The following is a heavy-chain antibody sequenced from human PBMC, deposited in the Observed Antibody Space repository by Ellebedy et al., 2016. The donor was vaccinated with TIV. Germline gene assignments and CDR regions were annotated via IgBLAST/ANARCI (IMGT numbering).Heavy chain of an antibody. V-gene: IGHV3-66*01. CDR1: GFTVNSNY. CDR3: TGETFNDVDLKVWGVFDI. D-gene: IGHD1-1*01. Sequence: GESLKISCTVSGFTVNSNYMSWVRKAPGKGLEWVSAISVGGSTYYADSVKGRFNISRDNSRHTLYLQMNSLRAEDSALYYCTGETFNDVDLKVWGVFDIWGQGTMVAVSS. J-gene: IGHJ3*02. CDR2: ISVGGST.